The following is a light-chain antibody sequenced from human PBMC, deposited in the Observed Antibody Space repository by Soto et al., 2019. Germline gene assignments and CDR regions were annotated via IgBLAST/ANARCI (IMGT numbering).Light chain of an antibody. CDR1: QSISSW. V-gene: IGKV1-5*03. Sequence: DVQMTQFPATLSASVGDRVTITCRASQSISSWLAWYQQKPGKAPKLLIYKASSLESGFPSRFSGSGSGTEFTLTISSLQPDDFATYYCQQYNSYPWPFGQGTKV. CDR2: KAS. CDR3: QQYNSYPWP. J-gene: IGKJ1*01.